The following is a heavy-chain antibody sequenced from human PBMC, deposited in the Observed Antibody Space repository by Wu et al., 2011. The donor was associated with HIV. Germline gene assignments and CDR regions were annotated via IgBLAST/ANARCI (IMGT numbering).Heavy chain of an antibody. CDR2: INPRDSDT. V-gene: IGHV5-51*01. Sequence: QSGAEVKKPGESLKISCKGSGYSFTNYWIGWVRQLPGKGLEWMGIINPRDSDTRYSPSFQGQVTLSADKSINTAYLQWNSLKASDTAMYYCARLNYSESSGSIDYWGQGTRVTVSS. CDR3: ARLNYSESSGSIDY. CDR1: GYSFTNYW. J-gene: IGHJ4*02. D-gene: IGHD3-22*01.